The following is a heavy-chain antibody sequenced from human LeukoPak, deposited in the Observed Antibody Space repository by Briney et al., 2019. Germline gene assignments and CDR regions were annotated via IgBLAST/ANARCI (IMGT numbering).Heavy chain of an antibody. Sequence: PSETLSLTCAVYGGSFSGYYWSWIRQPPGKGLEWIGEINHSGSTNYNPSLKSRVTMSVDTSKNQFSLKLISVTAADTAVYYCAKAGFDCSGVRCYPNWFDPWGQGTLVTVSS. CDR1: GGSFSGYY. CDR2: INHSGST. D-gene: IGHD2-15*01. V-gene: IGHV4-34*01. CDR3: AKAGFDCSGVRCYPNWFDP. J-gene: IGHJ5*02.